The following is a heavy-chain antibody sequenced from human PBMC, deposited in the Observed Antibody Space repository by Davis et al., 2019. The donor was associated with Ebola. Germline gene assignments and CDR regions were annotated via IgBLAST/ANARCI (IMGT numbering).Heavy chain of an antibody. Sequence: SGPTLVKPTQTLTLTCAVSGFSLSASGLSVTWIRQPPGKALEWLVLIDWDDDQYYSPSLKTRLTISKDTSQNQVVLTMTNMDPVDTATYFCARSHVANGNYFDYWGQGALVTVSS. V-gene: IGHV2-70*01. J-gene: IGHJ4*02. CDR1: GFSLSASGLS. CDR3: ARSHVANGNYFDY. D-gene: IGHD3-10*02. CDR2: IDWDDDQ.